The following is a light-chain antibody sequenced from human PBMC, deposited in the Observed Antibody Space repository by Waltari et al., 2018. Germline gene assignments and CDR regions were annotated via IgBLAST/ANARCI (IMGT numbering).Light chain of an antibody. CDR3: QPYDSYSGT. V-gene: IGKV1-5*03. CDR1: QSISSW. CDR2: KAS. J-gene: IGKJ1*01. Sequence: DIQMTQSPSTLSASVGDRVTITCRASQSISSWLAWYQQKPGKAPKLLIYKASSLESGVPSRFSGSGSGTDFTLTISSLQPDDFATYYCQPYDSYSGTFGQGTKVEIK.